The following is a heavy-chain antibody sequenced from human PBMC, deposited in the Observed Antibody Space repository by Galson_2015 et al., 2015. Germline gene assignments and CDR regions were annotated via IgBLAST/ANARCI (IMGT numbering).Heavy chain of an antibody. Sequence: SLRLSCAASGFTFSTYWVAWVRQAPGKGLEWVANINPDGSKRYYVDSVEGRFTISGDNAKNSLFLQMNSLRVEDTAVYFCARDNTVTDYWGQGTLVTVSS. CDR1: GFTFSTYW. J-gene: IGHJ4*02. D-gene: IGHD2-21*02. CDR2: INPDGSKR. V-gene: IGHV3-7*01. CDR3: ARDNTVTDY.